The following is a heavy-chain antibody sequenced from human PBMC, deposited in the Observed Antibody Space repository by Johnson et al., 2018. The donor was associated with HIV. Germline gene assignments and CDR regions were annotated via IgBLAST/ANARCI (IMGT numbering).Heavy chain of an antibody. CDR2: ISYDGSNK. V-gene: IGHV3-30*18. Sequence: QMQLVESGGGVVQPGRSLRLSCAASGFTFSSYGMHWVRQAPGKGLEWVAVISYDGSNKYYADSVKGRFTISRANSKNTLYLQMNSLRAEDTAVYYCAKERMGLAYCGGDCWEDAFDIWGQGTMVTVSS. CDR1: GFTFSSYG. CDR3: AKERMGLAYCGGDCWEDAFDI. J-gene: IGHJ3*02. D-gene: IGHD2-21*01.